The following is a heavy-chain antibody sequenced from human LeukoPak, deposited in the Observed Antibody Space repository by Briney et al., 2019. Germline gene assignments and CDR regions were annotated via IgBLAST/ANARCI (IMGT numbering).Heavy chain of an antibody. CDR1: GFAFSSYE. D-gene: IGHD3-10*01. CDR2: ISSSDSII. V-gene: IGHV3-48*03. Sequence: GGSLRLSCAASGFAFSSYEMNWVRQAPGKGLEWVSYISSSDSIIYYADSVKGRFTISRDNAKNSLYLQMNSLRAEDTALYYCARFYGSGSGGWFDPWGQGTLVTVSS. CDR3: ARFYGSGSGGWFDP. J-gene: IGHJ5*02.